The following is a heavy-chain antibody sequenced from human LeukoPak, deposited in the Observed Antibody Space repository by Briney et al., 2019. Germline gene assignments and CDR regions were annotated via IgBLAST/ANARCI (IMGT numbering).Heavy chain of an antibody. CDR3: ARGRLYSSGWAAYYFDY. CDR1: GGSISSGGYY. Sequence: PSQTLSLTCTVPGGSISSGGYYWSWIRQHPGKGLEWIGYIYYSGSTYYNPSLKSRVTISVDTSKNQFSLKLSSVTAADTAVYYCARGRLYSSGWAAYYFDYWGQGTLVTVSS. J-gene: IGHJ4*02. CDR2: IYYSGST. V-gene: IGHV4-31*03. D-gene: IGHD6-19*01.